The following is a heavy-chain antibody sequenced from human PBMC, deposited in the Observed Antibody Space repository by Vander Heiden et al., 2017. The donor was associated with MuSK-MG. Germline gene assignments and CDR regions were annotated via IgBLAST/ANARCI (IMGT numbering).Heavy chain of an antibody. Sequence: EVQLVESGGGLVQPGGSLRLSCAASGFTFSSYSMNWVRQAPGKGLEWVSYISSSSSTIYYADSGKGRFTISRDNAKNSLYMQMNRLRAEETAVYYCARSHSSGLPSDAFDIWGQGTMVTVSS. D-gene: IGHD6-13*01. J-gene: IGHJ3*02. CDR2: ISSSSSTI. CDR1: GFTFSSYS. V-gene: IGHV3-48*04. CDR3: ARSHSSGLPSDAFDI.